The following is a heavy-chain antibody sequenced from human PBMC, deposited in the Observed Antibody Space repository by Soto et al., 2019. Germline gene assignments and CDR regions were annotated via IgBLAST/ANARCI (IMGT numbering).Heavy chain of an antibody. CDR1: GFTFSSYS. J-gene: IGHJ5*02. CDR3: ARDWSPYSYGYIYNWFDP. CDR2: ISSSSSTI. Sequence: PGGSLRLSCAASGFTFSSYSMNWVRQAPGKGLEWVSYISSSSSTIYYADSVKGRFTISRDNAKNSLYQQMNSLRAEDTAVYYCARDWSPYSYGYIYNWFDPWGQGTLVTVSS. V-gene: IGHV3-48*01. D-gene: IGHD5-18*01.